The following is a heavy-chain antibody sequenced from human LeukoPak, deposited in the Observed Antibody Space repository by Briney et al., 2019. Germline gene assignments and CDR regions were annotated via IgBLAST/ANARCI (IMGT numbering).Heavy chain of an antibody. CDR3: ARDDYGSSGYYPVGAFDI. J-gene: IGHJ3*02. Sequence: ASVKVSCKASGGTFSSYAISWVRQAPGQGLEWMGRIIPILGIANYAQKFQGRVTITADKSTSTAYMELSSLRSEDTAVYYCARDDYGSSGYYPVGAFDIWGQGTMVTVSS. D-gene: IGHD3-22*01. CDR2: IIPILGIA. V-gene: IGHV1-69*04. CDR1: GGTFSSYA.